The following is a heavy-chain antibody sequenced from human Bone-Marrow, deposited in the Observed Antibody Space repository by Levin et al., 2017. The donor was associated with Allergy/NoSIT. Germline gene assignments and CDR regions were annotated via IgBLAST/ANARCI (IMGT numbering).Heavy chain of an antibody. Sequence: GGSLRLSCAASGFTFSSYAMSWVRQAPGKGLEWVSAISGSGGSTYYADSVKGRFTISRDNSKNTLYLQMNSLRAEDTAVYYCAKDRSVVVPAAILYEKPRESSKTTGFDYWGQGTLVTVSS. V-gene: IGHV3-23*01. CDR2: ISGSGGST. CDR1: GFTFSSYA. D-gene: IGHD2-2*01. CDR3: AKDRSVVVPAAILYEKPRESSKTTGFDY. J-gene: IGHJ4*02.